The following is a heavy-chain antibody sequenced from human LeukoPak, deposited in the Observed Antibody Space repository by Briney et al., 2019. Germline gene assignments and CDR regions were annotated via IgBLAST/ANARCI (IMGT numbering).Heavy chain of an antibody. CDR3: GRGGYDFDA. CDR1: GFSISDYY. CDR2: IERGTST. D-gene: IGHD3/OR15-3a*01. J-gene: IGHJ6*02. V-gene: IGHV3-69-1*01. Sequence: GGSLRLSCAASGFSISDYYMTWVRQAPVKGLEWVSTIERGTSTLYAGSVKGRFTISRDNTKNTLYLQMNSLRAEDTAVYYCGRGGYDFDAWGPGTTVSVFS.